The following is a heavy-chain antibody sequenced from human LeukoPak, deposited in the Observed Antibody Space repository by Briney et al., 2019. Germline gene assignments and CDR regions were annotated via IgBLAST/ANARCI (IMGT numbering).Heavy chain of an antibody. Sequence: SETLSLTCAVYGGSFSAYYWSWIRQSPGKGVEWIAEINHRGETNYNPSVKSRVSISVDTSKNQFSLKVTSPTAADTAVYYCARCPTISETGYFDYWGQGTLVTVSS. CDR1: GGSFSAYY. J-gene: IGHJ4*03. CDR2: INHRGET. D-gene: IGHD1-1*01. V-gene: IGHV4-34*01. CDR3: ARCPTISETGYFDY.